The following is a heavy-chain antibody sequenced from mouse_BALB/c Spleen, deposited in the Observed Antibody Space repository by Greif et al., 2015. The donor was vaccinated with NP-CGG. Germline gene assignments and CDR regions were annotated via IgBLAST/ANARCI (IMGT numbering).Heavy chain of an antibody. Sequence: QVQLQQSGAELAKPGASVKMSCKASGYTFTSYWMHWVKQRPGQGLEWIGYINPSTGYTEYNQKFKDKATLTADKSSSTAYMQLSSLTSEDSAVYYCSYLYYFDYWGQGTTLTVSS. CDR3: SYLYYFDY. V-gene: IGHV1-7*01. CDR1: GYTFTSYW. CDR2: INPSTGYT. J-gene: IGHJ2*01. D-gene: IGHD5-5*01.